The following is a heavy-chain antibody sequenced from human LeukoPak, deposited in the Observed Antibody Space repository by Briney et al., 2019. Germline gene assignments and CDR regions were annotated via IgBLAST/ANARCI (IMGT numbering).Heavy chain of an antibody. Sequence: SETLSLTCTVSGGSISSYYWSWIRQPPGKGLEWIGYIYCSGSTNYNPSLKSRVTISVDTSKNQFSLKLSSVTAADTAVYYCARDLGKGGYWGQGTLVTVSS. CDR3: ARDLGKGGY. J-gene: IGHJ4*02. CDR1: GGSISSYY. V-gene: IGHV4-59*01. CDR2: IYCSGST. D-gene: IGHD3-16*01.